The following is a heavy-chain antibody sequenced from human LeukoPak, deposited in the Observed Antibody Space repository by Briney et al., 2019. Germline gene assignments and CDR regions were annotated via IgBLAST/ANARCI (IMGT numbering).Heavy chain of an antibody. CDR3: ARGLRSIAAAGNRKKKHWYFDL. CDR1: GGFFSGYY. Sequence: SETLSLTCAVYGGFFSGYYWSWIRQPPGKGLEWVGEINHSGSTNYNPSLKSRVTISVDTSKNQFSLKLSSVTAADTAVYYCARGLRSIAAAGNRKKKHWYFDLWGRGTLVTVSS. CDR2: INHSGST. V-gene: IGHV4-34*01. D-gene: IGHD6-13*01. J-gene: IGHJ2*01.